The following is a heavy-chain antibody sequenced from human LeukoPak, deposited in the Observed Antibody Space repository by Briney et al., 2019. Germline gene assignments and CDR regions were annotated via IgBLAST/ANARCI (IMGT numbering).Heavy chain of an antibody. CDR2: IYHSGST. CDR3: ARVGSGYDWTLDY. V-gene: IGHV4-38-2*02. CDR1: GYSISSGYY. J-gene: IGHJ4*02. D-gene: IGHD5-12*01. Sequence: SETLSLTCTVSGYSISSGYYWGWIRQPPGKGLEWIGSIYHSGSTYYNPSLKSRVTISVDTSKSQFSLKLSSVTAADTAVYYCARVGSGYDWTLDYWGQGTLVTVSS.